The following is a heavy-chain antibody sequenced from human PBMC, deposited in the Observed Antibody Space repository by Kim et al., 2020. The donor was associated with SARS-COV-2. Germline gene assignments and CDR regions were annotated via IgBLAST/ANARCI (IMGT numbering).Heavy chain of an antibody. V-gene: IGHV1-69*01. D-gene: IGHD6-13*01. Sequence: KFQGRVTITADESTSTAYMELSSLRSEDTAVYYCARVGSSWYSYYYYGMDVWGQGTTVTVSS. J-gene: IGHJ6*02. CDR3: ARVGSSWYSYYYYGMDV.